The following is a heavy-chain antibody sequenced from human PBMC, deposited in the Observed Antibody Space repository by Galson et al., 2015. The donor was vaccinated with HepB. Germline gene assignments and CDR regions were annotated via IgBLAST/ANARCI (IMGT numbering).Heavy chain of an antibody. V-gene: IGHV3-21*01. D-gene: IGHD3-3*01. CDR1: GFTFSSYS. CDR3: ARPLFRHDAFDI. Sequence: LRLSCAASGFTFSSYSMNWVRQAPGKGLEWVSSISSSSSYIYYADSVKGRFTISRDNAKNSLYLQMNSLRAEDTAVYYCARPLFRHDAFDIWGQGTMVTVSS. CDR2: ISSSSSYI. J-gene: IGHJ3*02.